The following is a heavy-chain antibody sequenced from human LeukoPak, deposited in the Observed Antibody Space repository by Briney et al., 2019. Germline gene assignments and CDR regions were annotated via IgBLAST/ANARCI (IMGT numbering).Heavy chain of an antibody. CDR1: AYSISSGYY. V-gene: IGHV4-38-2*01. CDR2: IYHSGST. Sequence: SETLSLTCAVSAYSISSGYYWGWIRQPPGKGLEWIGSIYHSGSTYYNPSLKSRVTISVDTSKNQFSLNLSSVTAADTAVYYCARCPGGTTGTTFDYWVQGTLVTVSS. CDR3: ARCPGGTTGTTFDY. J-gene: IGHJ4*02. D-gene: IGHD1-7*01.